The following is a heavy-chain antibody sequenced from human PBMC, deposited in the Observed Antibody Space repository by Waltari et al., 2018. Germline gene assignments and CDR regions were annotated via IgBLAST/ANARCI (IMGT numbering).Heavy chain of an antibody. Sequence: QVQLVQSGAEVKKPGASVKVSCKVSGYTLTELSMHWGAAAPGKGLEWMGGFDPEDGETIYAQKFQGRVTMTEDTSTDTAYMELSSLRSEDTAVYYCATNTIFGVVFRGWGFDYWGQGTLVTVSS. J-gene: IGHJ4*02. CDR2: FDPEDGET. V-gene: IGHV1-24*01. D-gene: IGHD3-3*01. CDR3: ATNTIFGVVFRGWGFDY. CDR1: GYTLTELS.